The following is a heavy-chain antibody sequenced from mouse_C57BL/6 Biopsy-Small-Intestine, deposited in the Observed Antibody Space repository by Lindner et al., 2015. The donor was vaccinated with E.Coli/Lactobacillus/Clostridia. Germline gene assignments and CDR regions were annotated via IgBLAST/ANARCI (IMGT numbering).Heavy chain of an antibody. CDR2: IYPGSGDT. CDR1: GYSFASYY. D-gene: IGHD1-1*01. V-gene: IGHV1-66*01. J-gene: IGHJ2*01. CDR3: AKITTVVGYFDY. Sequence: VQLQESGPELVKPGASVKISCKASGYSFASYYIHWVEQRPGQGLERIGWIYPGSGDTKYNERFKGKATLTADTSSSTAYMQLSSLTSEDSAVYYCAKITTVVGYFDYWGQGTTLTVSS.